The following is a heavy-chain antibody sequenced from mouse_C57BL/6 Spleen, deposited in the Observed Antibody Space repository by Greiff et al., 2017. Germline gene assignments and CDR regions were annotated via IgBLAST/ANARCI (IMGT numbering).Heavy chain of an antibody. CDR2: IYPGGGYT. D-gene: IGHD2-2*01. CDR1: GYTFTNYW. Sequence: VQLQQSGAELVRPGTSVKMSCKASGYTFTNYWIGWAKQRPGHGLEWIGDIYPGGGYTNYNEKFKGKATLTADKSSSTAYMQFSSLPSEDSAIYYCARREEGYGYPFDYWGQGTTLTVSS. J-gene: IGHJ2*01. CDR3: ARREEGYGYPFDY. V-gene: IGHV1-63*01.